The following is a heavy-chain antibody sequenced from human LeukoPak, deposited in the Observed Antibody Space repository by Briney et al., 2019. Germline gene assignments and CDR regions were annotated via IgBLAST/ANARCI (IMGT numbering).Heavy chain of an antibody. CDR1: GFTFSSYG. CDR3: AKATIVSGIYWYFDL. CDR2: IWYDGSNK. J-gene: IGHJ2*01. D-gene: IGHD3-9*01. Sequence: GASLKISCAASGFTFSSYGMHCVRQAPGKGLEWAAVIWYDGSNKYYADSVKGRFTISRDNSKNTLYLQMNSLRAEDTAVYYCAKATIVSGIYWYFDLWGRGTLVTVSS. V-gene: IGHV3-33*06.